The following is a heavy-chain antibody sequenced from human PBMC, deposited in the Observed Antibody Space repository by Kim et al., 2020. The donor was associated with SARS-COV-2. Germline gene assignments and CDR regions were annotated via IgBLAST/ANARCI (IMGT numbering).Heavy chain of an antibody. CDR1: GFAFSSYA. CDR3: AKLSICSSTSCYKTFDY. CDR2: ILDIGDTT. D-gene: IGHD2-2*02. Sequence: GGSLRLSCAASGFAFSSYAMNWVRQAPGKGLEWVSGILDIGDTTYYADSVTGRFTISRDNSRNTLYPQMNSLRAEDTAVYYCAKLSICSSTSCYKTFDYWGQGTLVTVSS. J-gene: IGHJ4*02. V-gene: IGHV3-23*01.